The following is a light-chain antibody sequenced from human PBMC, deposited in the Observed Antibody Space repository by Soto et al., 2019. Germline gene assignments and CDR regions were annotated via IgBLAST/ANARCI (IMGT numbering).Light chain of an antibody. Sequence: QSVLTQPAPVTGSPGQSITISCTGTSSDVGTYKLVSWYQQHPGKAPKLIIYEGNKRPSGVSNRFFGSKSGNTASLTISGLQAEDEAEYYCCSYASSGTLIFGGGTKVTVL. CDR1: SSDVGTYKL. CDR3: CSYASSGTLI. V-gene: IGLV2-23*01. J-gene: IGLJ2*01. CDR2: EGN.